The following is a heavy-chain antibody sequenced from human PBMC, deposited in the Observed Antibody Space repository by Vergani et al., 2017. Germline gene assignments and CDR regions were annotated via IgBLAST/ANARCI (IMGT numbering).Heavy chain of an antibody. V-gene: IGHV1-69*04. CDR2: IIPILGIA. CDR1: GGPFSSYA. Sequence: QVQLVQSGAEVKKPGSSVKVSCKASGGPFSSYAISWVRQAPGQGLEWMGRIIPILGIANYAQKFQSRVTITADKSTSTAYMELSSLRSEDTAVYYCARAGYVVRGVIIAPTASDYWGQGTLVTVSS. D-gene: IGHD3-10*01. J-gene: IGHJ4*02. CDR3: ARAGYVVRGVIIAPTASDY.